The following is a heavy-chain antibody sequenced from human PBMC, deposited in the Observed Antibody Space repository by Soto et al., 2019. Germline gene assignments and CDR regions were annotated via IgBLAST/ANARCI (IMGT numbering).Heavy chain of an antibody. V-gene: IGHV4-39*01. CDR3: ARQWLVRKGEYYYYYGMDV. Sequence: QLQLQESGPGLVKPSETLSLTCTVSGGSISSSSYYWGWIRQPPGKGLEWIGSIYYSGSTYYNPSLKSRVTISVDTSKNQFSLKLSSVTAADTAVYYCARQWLVRKGEYYYYYGMDVWGQGTTVTVSS. CDR2: IYYSGST. J-gene: IGHJ6*02. D-gene: IGHD6-19*01. CDR1: GGSISSSSYY.